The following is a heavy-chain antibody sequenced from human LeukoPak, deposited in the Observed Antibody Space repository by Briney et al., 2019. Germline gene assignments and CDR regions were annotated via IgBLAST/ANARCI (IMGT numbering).Heavy chain of an antibody. CDR3: ARAGDDFWSGYYVD. CDR2: INAYNGNT. D-gene: IGHD3-3*01. Sequence: ASVKVSCKASGYTFTSYGISWVRQAPGQGLEWMGLINAYNGNTNYAQKLQGRVTMTTDTSASTAYMELRSLRSDDTAVYYCARAGDDFWSGYYVDWGQGTLVTVSS. CDR1: GYTFTSYG. J-gene: IGHJ4*02. V-gene: IGHV1-18*01.